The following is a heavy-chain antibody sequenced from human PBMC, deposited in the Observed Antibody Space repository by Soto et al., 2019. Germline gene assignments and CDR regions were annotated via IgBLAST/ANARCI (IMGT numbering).Heavy chain of an antibody. J-gene: IGHJ4*02. CDR3: ARVKMTTVTTEVYFDY. D-gene: IGHD4-17*01. Sequence: PSETLSLTCTVSGGSISSGDYYWSWIRQPPGKGLEWIGYIYYSGSTYYNPSLKSRVTISVDTSKNQFSLKLSSVTAADTAVYYCARVKMTTVTTEVYFDYWGQGTLVTV. CDR2: IYYSGST. V-gene: IGHV4-30-4*01. CDR1: GGSISSGDYY.